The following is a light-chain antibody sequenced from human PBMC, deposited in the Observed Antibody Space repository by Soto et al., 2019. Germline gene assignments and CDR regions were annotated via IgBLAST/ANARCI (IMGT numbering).Light chain of an antibody. Sequence: IRVTLSPATXSVKIGKRAPSHWRDSQNVRRNLEWYQQKHGKDXRXXXYGESNRDTGIPARLSGSGSGTEFILTISSFQSEDFAVYYCHEYDDWPETFGEGTKVDI. J-gene: IGKJ1*01. CDR2: GES. V-gene: IGKV3-15*01. CDR3: HEYDDWPET. CDR1: QNVRRN.